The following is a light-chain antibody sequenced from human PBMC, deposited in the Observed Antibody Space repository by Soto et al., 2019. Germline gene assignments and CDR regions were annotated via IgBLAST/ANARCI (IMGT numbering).Light chain of an antibody. J-gene: IGKJ4*01. CDR3: LQHNSYPLT. CDR1: QGIGNY. CDR2: AAS. V-gene: IGKV1-17*03. Sequence: DIQMTQSPSAMSASVGDRVTITCRASQGIGNYLAWFQQKPGKVPQRLIYAASSLQSGVPSRFSGSGSGTEFTLTISSLQPADFATYYCLQHNSYPLTFGGGTKVEIK.